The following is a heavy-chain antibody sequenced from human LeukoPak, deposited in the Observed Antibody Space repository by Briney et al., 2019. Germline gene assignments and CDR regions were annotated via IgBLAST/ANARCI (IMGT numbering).Heavy chain of an antibody. J-gene: IGHJ4*02. CDR2: IITSGST. CDR1: GGSISSGSYY. Sequence: SETLSLTCTVSGGSISSGSYYWTWIRQPAGKGLEWIGRIITSGSTNCNPSLKSRVTISVDTSKNQFSLKVTSVTAADTAVYYCARGDGYRERVIDYWGQGTLVTVSS. V-gene: IGHV4-61*02. CDR3: ARGDGYRERVIDY. D-gene: IGHD5-24*01.